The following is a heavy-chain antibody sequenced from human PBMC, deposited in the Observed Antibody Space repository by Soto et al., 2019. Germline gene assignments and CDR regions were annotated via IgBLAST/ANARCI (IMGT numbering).Heavy chain of an antibody. CDR2: ISGSDGST. Sequence: EVQLLESGGGLVQPGGSLRLSCAASGFTFNNYAMTWVRQAPGKGLEWVSTISGSDGSTYYADSVKGRFTISRDNPKNALYLQMSSLRAEDTALYYCVKDWTGDTCPCMDVWGQGTTVTVSS. CDR1: GFTFNNYA. D-gene: IGHD2-8*02. CDR3: VKDWTGDTCPCMDV. J-gene: IGHJ6*01. V-gene: IGHV3-23*01.